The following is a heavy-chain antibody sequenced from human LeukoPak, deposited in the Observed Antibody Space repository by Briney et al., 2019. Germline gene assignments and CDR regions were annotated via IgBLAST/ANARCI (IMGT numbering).Heavy chain of an antibody. D-gene: IGHD3-3*01. CDR3: AKEYYHFLSGYYSPPLVDV. Sequence: GGSLRLSCAASGFTFSSYGMHWVRQAPGKGLEWVAVISYDGSNKYYADSVKGRFNNSRGKSKDPVLLEKDRLRGEDKAVYYRAKEYYHFLSGYYSPPLVDVWGQGTTVTVSS. CDR1: GFTFSSYG. V-gene: IGHV3-30*18. CDR2: ISYDGSNK. J-gene: IGHJ6*02.